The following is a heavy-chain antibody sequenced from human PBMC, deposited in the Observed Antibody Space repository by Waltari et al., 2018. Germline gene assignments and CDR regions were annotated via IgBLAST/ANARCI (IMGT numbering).Heavy chain of an antibody. D-gene: IGHD1-26*01. Sequence: QVQVVQSGAVLKKPGSSVKVSCKASGGTFSNYAVNWVRQAPGQGLEWMGDIIPVFASTTDAQKFRGRLAITTDESTATAFLELTSLTSDDTAVYYCARTKAPVSFLPLDHWGQGTLVTVSS. J-gene: IGHJ4*02. CDR1: GGTFSNYA. CDR2: IIPVFAST. V-gene: IGHV1-69*05. CDR3: ARTKAPVSFLPLDH.